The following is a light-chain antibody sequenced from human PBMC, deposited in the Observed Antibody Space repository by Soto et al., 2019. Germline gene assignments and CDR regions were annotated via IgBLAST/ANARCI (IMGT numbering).Light chain of an antibody. J-gene: IGKJ5*01. CDR2: GAS. Sequence: ETVLTQSPGTLSLSPGERATLSCRASQSVSSYLAWYQQKPGQAPRLLIYGASRRATGIPDRFSGSGSGTDFTLTISRLEPEDFAVYYCHQYGSSPGFGQGTRLEIK. V-gene: IGKV3-20*01. CDR1: QSVSSY. CDR3: HQYGSSPG.